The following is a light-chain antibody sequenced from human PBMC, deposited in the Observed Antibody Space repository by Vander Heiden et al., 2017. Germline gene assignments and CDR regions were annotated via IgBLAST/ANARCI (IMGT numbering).Light chain of an antibody. V-gene: IGLV1-40*01. CDR2: GGS. J-gene: IGLJ2*01. CDR1: GSNIGAGYV. Sequence: QCVSTQPPSESGATGQRVNISRTGSGSNIGAGYVVHWYQQLPGTAPKVLIYGGSDRPSGVPDRFSGSKSDTSASLAITGLQAEDEADYYCQSYDNSLSASVFGGGTKLTVL. CDR3: QSYDNSLSASV.